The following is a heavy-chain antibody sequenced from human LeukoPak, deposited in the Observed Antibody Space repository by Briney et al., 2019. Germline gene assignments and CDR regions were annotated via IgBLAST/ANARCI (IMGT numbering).Heavy chain of an antibody. CDR2: IYYSGST. CDR1: GGSISSYY. Sequence: SETLSLTCTVSGGSISSYYWSWIRQPPGKGLEWIGYIYYSGSTNYNPSLKSRVTISVDTSKNQFSLKLSSVTAADTAVYYCARINPYYDFWSGSEVYFDYWGQGTLVTVSS. V-gene: IGHV4-59*01. D-gene: IGHD3-3*01. CDR3: ARINPYYDFWSGSEVYFDY. J-gene: IGHJ4*02.